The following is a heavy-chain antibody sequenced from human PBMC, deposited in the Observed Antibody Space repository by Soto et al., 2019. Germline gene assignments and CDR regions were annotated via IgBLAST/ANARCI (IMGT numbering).Heavy chain of an antibody. D-gene: IGHD5-12*01. J-gene: IGHJ3*02. CDR2: INSDGTTI. V-gene: IGHV3-74*01. Sequence: GGSLRLSCAASGFTFSNYWVHWVRQVPGKGLMWVSRINSDGTTINYADSVEGRFTISRDNAKSTLYLQMNSLRAEDTAVYYCAKEQTRGYSGYGGVSIWGQGTMVTVSS. CDR1: GFTFSNYW. CDR3: AKEQTRGYSGYGGVSI.